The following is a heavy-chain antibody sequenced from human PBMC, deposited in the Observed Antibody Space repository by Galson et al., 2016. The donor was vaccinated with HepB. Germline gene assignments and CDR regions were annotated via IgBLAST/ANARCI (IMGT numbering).Heavy chain of an antibody. CDR3: ARGDIVATIGVFDY. V-gene: IGHV4-59*01. J-gene: IGHJ4*02. D-gene: IGHD5-12*01. CDR1: GGSISSYY. CDR2: IDYSGSS. Sequence: SETLSLTCTVSGGSISSYYWSWIRQSPGKGLEWIGHIDYSGSSNYNPSLKGRVTMSIDASENYFSLNLGSVTAADTALYYCARGDIVATIGVFDYWGQGALVTVSS.